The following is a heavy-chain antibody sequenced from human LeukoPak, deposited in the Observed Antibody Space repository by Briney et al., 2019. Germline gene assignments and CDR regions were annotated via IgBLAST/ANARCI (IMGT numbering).Heavy chain of an antibody. CDR2: ISRSGYST. CDR1: GFTFGNYG. CDR3: ARQSLGASGLDH. D-gene: IGHD1-26*01. J-gene: IGHJ4*02. V-gene: IGHV3-23*01. Sequence: GGTLRLSCATSGFTFGNYGMTWVRQAPGKGLEWVSTISRSGYSTYYADSVSSRFTISRDNSKDTVFLQMNSLRVDDTAIYYCARQSLGASGLDHWGQGVLVTVSS.